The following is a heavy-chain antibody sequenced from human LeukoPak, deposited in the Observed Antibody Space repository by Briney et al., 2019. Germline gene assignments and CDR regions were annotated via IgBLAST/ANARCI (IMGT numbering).Heavy chain of an antibody. CDR3: ARQLTAVAGFFDY. CDR2: INHSGST. J-gene: IGHJ4*02. CDR1: GGSFSGYY. D-gene: IGHD6-19*01. V-gene: IGHV4-34*01. Sequence: SETLSLTCAVYGGSFSGYYWSWIRQPPGKGLEWIGEINHSGSTNYNPSLKSRVTISVDTSKNQFSLKLSSVTAAGTAVYYCARQLTAVAGFFDYWGQGTLVTVSS.